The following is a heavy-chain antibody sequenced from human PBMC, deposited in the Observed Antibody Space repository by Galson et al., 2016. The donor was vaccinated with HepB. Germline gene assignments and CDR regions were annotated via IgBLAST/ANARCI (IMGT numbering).Heavy chain of an antibody. Sequence: SVKVSCKASEYTFTDYFIHWVRQAPGQGLEWMGWIYPNNGITKYVQGFQGRVSMTRDTSIETAYLELSGLRSDDTAIYFCARGGRLRLRELSSFDYWGQGTLVTVSS. CDR2: IYPNNGIT. J-gene: IGHJ4*02. V-gene: IGHV1-2*02. CDR3: ARGGRLRLRELSSFDY. D-gene: IGHD3-16*02. CDR1: EYTFTDYF.